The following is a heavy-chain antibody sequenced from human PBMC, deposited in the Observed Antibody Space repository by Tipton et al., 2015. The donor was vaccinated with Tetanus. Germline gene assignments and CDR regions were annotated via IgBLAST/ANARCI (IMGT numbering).Heavy chain of an antibody. CDR1: GASIANGGFY. J-gene: IGHJ4*02. D-gene: IGHD3-22*01. CDR2: ISYSGST. Sequence: LRLSCTISGASIANGGFYYNWIRQHPGKGLEWIGFISYSGSTYYNPSLKSRFTISVDTSKNQFSLRLSSVTAADTAVYYCARFSYDSGGFYSYFDYWGRGTLVAVSS. V-gene: IGHV4-31*02. CDR3: ARFSYDSGGFYSYFDY.